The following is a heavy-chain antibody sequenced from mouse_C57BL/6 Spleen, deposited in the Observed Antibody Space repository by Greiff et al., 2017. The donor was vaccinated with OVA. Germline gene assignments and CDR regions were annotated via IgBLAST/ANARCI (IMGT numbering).Heavy chain of an antibody. D-gene: IGHD2-4*01. Sequence: EVKLQQSGPELVQPGASVKISCKASGYSFTDYNMNWVKQRNGQSLEWIGVINPNYGTTSYNQKFKGQATLPVDKSSSTAYMQLTSLTSEDAAVYYCARTYEYDGGGWYFDVWGTGTTVTVSS. CDR1: GYSFTDYN. CDR2: INPNYGTT. CDR3: ARTYEYDGGGWYFDV. J-gene: IGHJ1*03. V-gene: IGHV1-39*01.